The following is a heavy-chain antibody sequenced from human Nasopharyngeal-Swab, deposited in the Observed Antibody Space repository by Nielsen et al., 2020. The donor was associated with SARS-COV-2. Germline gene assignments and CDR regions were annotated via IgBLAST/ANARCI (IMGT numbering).Heavy chain of an antibody. CDR3: AREGYYYDSSGPRGGYYYYYMDV. Sequence: SETLSLTCAVSGYSISSGYYWSWIRQPPGKGLEWIGYIYYSGSTNYNPSLKSRVTISVDTPKNQFSLKLSSVTAADTAVYYCAREGYYYDSSGPRGGYYYYYMDVWGKGTTVTVSS. V-gene: IGHV4-61*01. J-gene: IGHJ6*03. CDR1: GYSISSGYY. CDR2: IYYSGST. D-gene: IGHD3-22*01.